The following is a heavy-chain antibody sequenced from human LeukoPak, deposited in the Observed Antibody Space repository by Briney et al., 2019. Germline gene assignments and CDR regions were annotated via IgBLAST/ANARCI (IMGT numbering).Heavy chain of an antibody. CDR3: TRDGYDSSGSLFDY. CDR1: GFTFSSYG. Sequence: PGGSLRLSCAASGFTFSSYGMHWVRQAPGKGLEWVGFIRSKAYGGTTEYAASVKGRFTISRDDSKSIAYLQMNSLKTEDTAVYYCTRDGYDSSGSLFDYWGQGTLVTVSS. V-gene: IGHV3-49*04. J-gene: IGHJ4*02. D-gene: IGHD3-22*01. CDR2: IRSKAYGGTT.